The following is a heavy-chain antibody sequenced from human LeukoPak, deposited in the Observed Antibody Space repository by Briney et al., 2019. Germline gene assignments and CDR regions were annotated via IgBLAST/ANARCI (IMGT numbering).Heavy chain of an antibody. J-gene: IGHJ4*02. V-gene: IGHV1-2*02. Sequence: ASVKVSCKASGYTFTVYYMHWVRQAPGQGREWMGWINPNSGGTNYAQKFQGRVTMTRDTSISTAYMELSSLRSDDTAVYYCARRGSHCSGSSCYGTFDYWGQGTLVTVSS. CDR3: ARRGSHCSGSSCYGTFDY. CDR2: INPNSGGT. CDR1: GYTFTVYY. D-gene: IGHD2-15*01.